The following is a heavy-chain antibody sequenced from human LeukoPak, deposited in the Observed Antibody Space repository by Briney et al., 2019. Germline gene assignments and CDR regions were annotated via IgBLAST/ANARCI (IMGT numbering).Heavy chain of an antibody. Sequence: SVKVSCTASGGTFSSYAISWVRQAPGQGLEWMGGIIPIFGTANYAQKFQGRVTITADESTSTAYMELSSLRSEDTAVYYCARGYVWGSYRYVPLYFDYWGQGTLVTVSS. V-gene: IGHV1-69*01. CDR3: ARGYVWGSYRYVPLYFDY. CDR1: GGTFSSYA. D-gene: IGHD3-16*02. J-gene: IGHJ4*02. CDR2: IIPIFGTA.